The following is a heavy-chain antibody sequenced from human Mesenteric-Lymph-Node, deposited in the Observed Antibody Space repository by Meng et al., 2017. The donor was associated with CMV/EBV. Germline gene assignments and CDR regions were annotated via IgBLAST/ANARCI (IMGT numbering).Heavy chain of an antibody. Sequence: GSLRLSCAASGFTFSSYAMSWVRQAPGKGLEWIGYIYYSGSTNYNPSLKSRVTISVDTSKNQFSLKLSSVTAADTAVYYCTTGSSFLPEYYFDYWGQGTLVTVSS. CDR2: IYYSGST. D-gene: IGHD6-6*01. V-gene: IGHV4-59*01. J-gene: IGHJ4*02. CDR1: GFTFSSYA. CDR3: TTGSSFLPEYYFDY.